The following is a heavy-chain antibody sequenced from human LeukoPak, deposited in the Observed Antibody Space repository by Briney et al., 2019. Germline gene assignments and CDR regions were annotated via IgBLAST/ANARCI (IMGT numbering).Heavy chain of an antibody. V-gene: IGHV4-34*01. J-gene: IGHJ6*02. CDR1: GGSFSGYY. D-gene: IGHD3-22*01. CDR3: ARQNYDIRAYRYYGVDV. Sequence: SETLSLTCAVYGGSFSGYYWSWIRQPPGKGLEWIGEINHSGSTNYNPSLKSRVTISVDTSKNHFSLKLSSVTAADTAVYYCARQNYDIRAYRYYGVDVWGQGTTVTVSS. CDR2: INHSGST.